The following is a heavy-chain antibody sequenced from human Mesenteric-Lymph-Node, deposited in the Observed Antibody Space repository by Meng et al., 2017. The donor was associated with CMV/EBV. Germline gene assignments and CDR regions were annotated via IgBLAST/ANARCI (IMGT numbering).Heavy chain of an antibody. J-gene: IGHJ4*02. CDR2: FNPSGGST. V-gene: IGHV1-46*01. Sequence: YSVTSYYRHCVRRGLGQGLEWIGIFNPSGGSTSYAQKFQGRVTMTRDTSTSTVYMVLSSLRSEDTAVYYCASDLRDDFWSGYYLSNYWGQGTLVTVSS. D-gene: IGHD3-3*01. CDR3: ASDLRDDFWSGYYLSNY. CDR1: YSVTSYY.